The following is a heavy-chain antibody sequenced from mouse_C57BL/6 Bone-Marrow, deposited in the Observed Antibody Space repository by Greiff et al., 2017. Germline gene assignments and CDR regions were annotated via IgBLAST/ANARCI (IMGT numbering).Heavy chain of an antibody. V-gene: IGHV1-52*01. CDR1: GYTFTSYW. D-gene: IGHD1-1*01. CDR2: IDPSDSET. J-gene: IGHJ1*03. CDR3: ARSGVYDGSGPWYFDV. Sequence: QVQLQQPGAELVRPGSSVKLSCKASGYTFTSYWMHWVKQRPIQGLEWIGNIDPSDSETHYNQKFKDKATLTVDKSSSTAYMQLSSLTSEDSAVYYCARSGVYDGSGPWYFDVWGTGTTVTVSS.